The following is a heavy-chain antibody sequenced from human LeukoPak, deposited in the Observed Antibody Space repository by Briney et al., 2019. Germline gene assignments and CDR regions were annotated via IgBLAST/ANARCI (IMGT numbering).Heavy chain of an antibody. J-gene: IGHJ5*02. CDR1: GFTFSSYA. V-gene: IGHV3-23*01. CDR2: ISGSGGST. CDR3: AKALRIAARARDWFDP. Sequence: GGSLRLSCAASGFTFSSYAMSWVRQAPGKGLEWASAISGSGGSTYYADSVKGRFTISRDNSKNTLYLQMNSLRAEDTAVYYCAKALRIAARARDWFDPWGQGTLVTVSS. D-gene: IGHD6-6*01.